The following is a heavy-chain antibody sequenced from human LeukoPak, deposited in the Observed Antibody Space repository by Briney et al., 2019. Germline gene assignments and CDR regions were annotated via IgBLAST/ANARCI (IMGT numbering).Heavy chain of an antibody. V-gene: IGHV4-34*01. CDR3: ARGARYYGSGTVGNYYYYMDV. CDR1: GGSFSGYY. CDR2: INQSGST. Sequence: PSETLPLTCAVYGGSFSGYYWSWIRQPPGKGLEWIGEINQSGSTNYNPSLKSRVTISVDTSKNQFSLKLSSVTAADTAVYYCARGARYYGSGTVGNYYYYMDVWGKGTTVTVSS. D-gene: IGHD3-10*01. J-gene: IGHJ6*03.